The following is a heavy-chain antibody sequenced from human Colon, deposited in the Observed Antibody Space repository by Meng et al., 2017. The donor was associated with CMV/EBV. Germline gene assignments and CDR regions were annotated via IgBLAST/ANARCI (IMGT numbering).Heavy chain of an antibody. D-gene: IGHD3-16*01. J-gene: IGHJ4*03. Sequence: GGSLRLSCTVSRFSFSDFWMNWVRQAPGKGLEWVANIKADGGETYYADSVKGRFIISRDNAKNSLYLQMNSLRVEDTAVYFCVRGHYDGAWGHGTLVTVSS. CDR3: VRGHYDGA. CDR1: RFSFSDFW. CDR2: IKADGGET. V-gene: IGHV3-7*04.